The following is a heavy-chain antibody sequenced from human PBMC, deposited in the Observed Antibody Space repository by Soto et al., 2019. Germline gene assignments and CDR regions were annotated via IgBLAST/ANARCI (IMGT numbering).Heavy chain of an antibody. CDR1: GGSINSYY. D-gene: IGHD3-16*02. Sequence: LSLTCTVSGGSINSYYWSWIRQPPGKGLEWIGYIYYSGSTNYNPSLKSRVTISVDTSKNQFSLKLSSVTAADTAVYYCARLYGLDAFNIWGQGTMVTVSS. CDR3: ARLYGLDAFNI. CDR2: IYYSGST. J-gene: IGHJ3*02. V-gene: IGHV4-59*08.